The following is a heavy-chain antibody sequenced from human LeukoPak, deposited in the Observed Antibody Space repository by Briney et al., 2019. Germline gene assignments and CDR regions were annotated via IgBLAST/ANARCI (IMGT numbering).Heavy chain of an antibody. D-gene: IGHD6-6*01. CDR1: GFTFSSYA. V-gene: IGHV3-23*01. J-gene: IGHJ6*03. CDR3: AKQSRLVRPNYYYYYMDV. CDR2: ISGSGGST. Sequence: GGSLRLSCAASGFTFSSYAMSWVRQAPGKGLEWVSAISGSGGSTYYADSVKGRFTISRDNSKNTLYLQMNSLRAEDTAVYYCAKQSRLVRPNYYYYYMDVWGKGTTVTVSS.